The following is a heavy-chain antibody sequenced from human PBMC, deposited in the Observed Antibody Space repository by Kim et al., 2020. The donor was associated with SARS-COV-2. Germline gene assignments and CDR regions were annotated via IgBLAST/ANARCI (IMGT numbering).Heavy chain of an antibody. V-gene: IGHV3-23*01. CDR3: AKRPITYCYHSSGYYNRDFDY. Sequence: GGSLRLSCAASGFTFSSYAMSWVRQAPGKGLEWVSAISGSGGSIYYADSVKGRFTTSRDNSKNTLYLQMNSLRAEDTAVYYCAKRPITYCYHSSGYYNRDFDYWGQGTLVTVSS. CDR2: ISGSGGSI. J-gene: IGHJ4*02. CDR1: GFTFSSYA. D-gene: IGHD3-22*01.